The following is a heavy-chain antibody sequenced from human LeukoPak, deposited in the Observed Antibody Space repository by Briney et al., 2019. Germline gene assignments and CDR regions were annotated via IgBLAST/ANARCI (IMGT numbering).Heavy chain of an antibody. D-gene: IGHD3-22*01. Sequence: QPGGSLRLSCEGSGFTFSSYGMNWVRQAPGKGLEWVSFISRRGDDINYADFVKGRFTISRDNAKNSLYLQMTSLRAEDTAVYYCARYFDTSGYPYYVDYWGRGVLVTVSS. V-gene: IGHV3-48*03. CDR1: GFTFSSYG. CDR2: ISRRGDDI. CDR3: ARYFDTSGYPYYVDY. J-gene: IGHJ4*02.